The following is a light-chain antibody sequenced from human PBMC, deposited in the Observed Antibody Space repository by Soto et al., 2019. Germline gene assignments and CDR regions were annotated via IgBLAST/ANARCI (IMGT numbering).Light chain of an antibody. J-gene: IGLJ2*01. V-gene: IGLV2-14*01. CDR1: SSDVGGSKY. Sequence: QSVLTQPASVSGSPGQSITISCTGTSSDVGGSKYVSWYQHHPGKAPKLMIYEVSNRPSGVSNRFSGSKSGNTASLTISGLQAEDEADYHCSSYTTTSTPVLFGGGTKLTVL. CDR3: SSYTTTSTPVL. CDR2: EVS.